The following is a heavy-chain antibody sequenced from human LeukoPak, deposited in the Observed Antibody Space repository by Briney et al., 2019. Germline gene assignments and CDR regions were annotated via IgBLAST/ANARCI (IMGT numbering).Heavy chain of an antibody. D-gene: IGHD3-16*02. CDR3: ARTPLGYDYVWGSYRPGTKYFDY. V-gene: IGHV4-34*01. J-gene: IGHJ4*02. CDR1: GGSFSGYY. CDR2: INHSGST. Sequence: PSETLSLTCAVYGGSFSGYYCSWIRQPPGKGLEWIGEINHSGSTNYNPSLKSRVTISVDTSKNQFSLKLSSVTEADRAVYYCARTPLGYDYVWGSYRPGTKYFDYWGQGTLVTVSS.